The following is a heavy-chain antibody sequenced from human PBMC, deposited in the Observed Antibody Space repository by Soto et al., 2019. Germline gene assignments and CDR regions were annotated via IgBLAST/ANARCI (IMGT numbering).Heavy chain of an antibody. CDR1: GGSVSSGSYY. J-gene: IGHJ3*02. Sequence: QVQLQESGPGLVKPSETLSLTCTVSGGSVSSGSYYWSWIRQPPGKGLEWIGYIYCRGSTNYNPSLKSRVTISVDTSKNQFSLKLSSVTAADTAVYYCARSSGYRAAFDIWGQGTMVTVSS. D-gene: IGHD3-22*01. V-gene: IGHV4-61*01. CDR2: IYCRGST. CDR3: ARSSGYRAAFDI.